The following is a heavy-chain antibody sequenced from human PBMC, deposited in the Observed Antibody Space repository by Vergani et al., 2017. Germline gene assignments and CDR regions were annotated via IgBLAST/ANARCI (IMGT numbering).Heavy chain of an antibody. CDR1: GDSITNGGFS. CDR2: IFPSGNS. CDR3: ASASLRALVGYYYYKGV. V-gene: IGHV4-30-2*01. D-gene: IGHD3-16*02. J-gene: IGHJ6*03. Sequence: QLQLQESGSGLVKPSQTLSLTCAVSGDSITNGGFSWNWIRQPPGKGPEWIGYIFPSGNSDYNPSLKNRVSISLDKSKNQFSLWVNSVTAADTAVYFCASASLRALVGYYYYKGVRGKGKTIVVSS.